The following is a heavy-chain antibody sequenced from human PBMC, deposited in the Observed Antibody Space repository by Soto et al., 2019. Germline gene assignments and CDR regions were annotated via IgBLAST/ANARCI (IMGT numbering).Heavy chain of an antibody. V-gene: IGHV1-18*01. CDR3: ARDSSSWSYYYYYGMDV. J-gene: IGHJ6*02. CDR2: ISAYNGNT. D-gene: IGHD6-13*01. Sequence: QVQLVQSGAEVKKPGASVKVYCKASGYTFTSYGISWVRQAPGQGLEGMGWISAYNGNTNYAQKLQGRVTMTTDTSTSTAYMELRSLRSDDTAVYYCARDSSSWSYYYYYGMDVWGQGTTVTVSS. CDR1: GYTFTSYG.